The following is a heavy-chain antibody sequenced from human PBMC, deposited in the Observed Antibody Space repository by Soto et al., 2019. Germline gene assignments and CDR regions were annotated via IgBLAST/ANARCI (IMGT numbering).Heavy chain of an antibody. Sequence: QVQLVESGGGVVQPGRSLRLSCAASGFTFSSYAMHWVRQAPGKGLEWVAVISYDGSNKYYADSVKGRFTISRDNSKNTLYLQMNSLRAEETAVYYCARDYEYSSGWSGGDYWGQGTLVTVSS. J-gene: IGHJ4*02. D-gene: IGHD6-19*01. CDR2: ISYDGSNK. CDR3: ARDYEYSSGWSGGDY. CDR1: GFTFSSYA. V-gene: IGHV3-30-3*01.